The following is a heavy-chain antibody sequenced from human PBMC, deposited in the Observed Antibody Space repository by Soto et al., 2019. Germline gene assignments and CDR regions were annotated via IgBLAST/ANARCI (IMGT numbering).Heavy chain of an antibody. CDR1: GFTFSSYW. J-gene: IGHJ4*02. CDR2: IKQDGSEE. CDR3: ARDMAARTADY. D-gene: IGHD6-6*01. Sequence: EVQLVESGGGLVQPGGSLRLSCAASGFTFSSYWLSWVRQAPGKGLEWVANIKQDGSEEYYVDSVKGRFTISRDNAKNSLSLQMNSLRAEDTAVYHCARDMAARTADYWGRGTLVTVSS. V-gene: IGHV3-7*01.